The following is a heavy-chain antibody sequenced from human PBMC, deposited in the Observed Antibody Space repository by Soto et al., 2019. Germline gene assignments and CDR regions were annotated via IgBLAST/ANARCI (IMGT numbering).Heavy chain of an antibody. D-gene: IGHD3-9*01. CDR2: ISGSGGST. CDR1: GFTFSSYA. CDR3: VRIYDILTGREY. Sequence: EVQLLESGGGLVQPGGSLRLSCAASGFTFSSYAMSWVRQAPGKGLEWVSAISGSGGSTYYADSVKGRFTISRDNSKNTLYLQMNSLRAEDTAVYYCVRIYDILTGREYWGQGTLVTVSS. J-gene: IGHJ4*02. V-gene: IGHV3-23*01.